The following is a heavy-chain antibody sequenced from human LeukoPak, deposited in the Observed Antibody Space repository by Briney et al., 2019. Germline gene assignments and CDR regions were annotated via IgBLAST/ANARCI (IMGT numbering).Heavy chain of an antibody. D-gene: IGHD6-19*01. CDR1: GGSISTSSYS. CDR3: ARGLFVGGWYWYFDL. CDR2: IYYSGST. V-gene: IGHV4-39*07. Sequence: SETLSLTCTVSGGSISTSSYSWGWIRQPPGKGLEWIGSIYYSGSTYYNPSLKSRVTISVDTSKNQFSLKLSSVTAADTAVYYCARGLFVGGWYWYFDLWGRGTLVTVSS. J-gene: IGHJ2*01.